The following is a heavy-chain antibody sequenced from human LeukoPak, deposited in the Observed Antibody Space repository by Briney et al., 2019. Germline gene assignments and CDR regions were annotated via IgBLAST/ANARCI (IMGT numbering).Heavy chain of an antibody. D-gene: IGHD5-24*01. V-gene: IGHV4-59*01. CDR3: ARAVEMATD. CDR2: INYSGNT. Sequence: SETLSLTCTVSGGSISGFYWSWIRQPPGKGLEWIGYINYSGNTNYNPSHKSRVTISVDTSKNQFSLKLSSVTAADTAVYYCARAVEMATDWGQGTLVTVSS. J-gene: IGHJ4*02. CDR1: GGSISGFY.